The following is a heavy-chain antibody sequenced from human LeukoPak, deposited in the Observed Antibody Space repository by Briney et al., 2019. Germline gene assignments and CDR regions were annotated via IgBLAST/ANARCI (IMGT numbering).Heavy chain of an antibody. CDR3: ARDPLWGAAHFDY. CDR2: ISGAGSTI. V-gene: IGHV3-11*01. CDR1: GFTFSDYY. J-gene: IGHJ4*02. D-gene: IGHD6-6*01. Sequence: GGSLRLSCAASGFTFSDYYMSWIRQAPGKGLEWVSYISGAGSTIYYADSVKGRFTISRDNAKKSLYLQMNSLRAEDTAVYYCARDPLWGAAHFDYWGQGTLVAVSS.